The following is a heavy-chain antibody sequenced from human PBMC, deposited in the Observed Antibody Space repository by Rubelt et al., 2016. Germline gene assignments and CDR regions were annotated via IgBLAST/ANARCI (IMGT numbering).Heavy chain of an antibody. CDR1: GYTFTSYY. Sequence: QVQLVQSGAEVKKPGASVKVSCTASGYTFTSYYMHWVRQAPGQGLEWMGIINPSGGSTSYAKKFQGRVTMTRDTSTSTVYMELSSLGSEDTAVYYCARNHYSSSWYLNPWGQGTLVTVSS. CDR2: INPSGGST. CDR3: ARNHYSSSWYLNP. V-gene: IGHV1-46*01. D-gene: IGHD6-13*01. J-gene: IGHJ5*02.